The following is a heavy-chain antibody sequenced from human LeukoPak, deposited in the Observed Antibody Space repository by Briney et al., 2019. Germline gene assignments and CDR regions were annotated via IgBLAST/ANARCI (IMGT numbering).Heavy chain of an antibody. J-gene: IGHJ4*02. D-gene: IGHD3-10*01. CDR2: IYYSGST. CDR1: GGSISSYY. Sequence: SETLSLTCTVSGGSISSYYWSWIRQPPGKGLEWIGYIYYSGSTNYNPSLKSRVTISVDTSKNQFSLKLSSVTAADTAVYYCARANYYYGSGSLGYWGQGTLVTVSS. CDR3: ARANYYYGSGSLGY. V-gene: IGHV4-59*12.